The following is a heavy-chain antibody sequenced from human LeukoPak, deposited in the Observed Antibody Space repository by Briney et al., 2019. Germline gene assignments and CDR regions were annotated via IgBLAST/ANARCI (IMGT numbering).Heavy chain of an antibody. V-gene: IGHV3-74*01. CDR1: GFSFSDYW. Sequence: PGGSLRLSGAGSGFSFSDYWMNWVRQAPGNGLVGVSRINSDGSSTSYADSVKGRFTISRDNAKNTLYLQMNSLRAEDTAVYYCARGWVEKDYWGQGTLVTVSS. CDR3: ARGWVEKDY. CDR2: INSDGSST. J-gene: IGHJ4*02. D-gene: IGHD2-15*01.